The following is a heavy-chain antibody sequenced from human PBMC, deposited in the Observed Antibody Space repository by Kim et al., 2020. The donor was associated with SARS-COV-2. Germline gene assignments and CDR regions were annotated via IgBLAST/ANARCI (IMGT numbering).Heavy chain of an antibody. V-gene: IGHV3-48*03. CDR1: GFTFSSYE. Sequence: GGSLRLSCAASGFTFSSYEMNWVRQAPGKGLEWVSYISSSGSTIYYADSVKGRFTISRDNAKNSLYLQMNRLRAEDTAVYYCARDGFEEITIFGVVISPHYVDYWGQGTLVTVSS. CDR3: ARDGFEEITIFGVVISPHYVDY. J-gene: IGHJ4*02. CDR2: ISSSGSTI. D-gene: IGHD3-3*01.